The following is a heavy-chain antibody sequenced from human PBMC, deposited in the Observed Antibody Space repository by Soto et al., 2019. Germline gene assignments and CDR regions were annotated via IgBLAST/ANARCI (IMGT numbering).Heavy chain of an antibody. CDR1: GGSVSSGSYY. V-gene: IGHV4-61*01. D-gene: IGHD4-17*01. CDR2: IYYSGST. Sequence: QVQLQESGPGLVKPSETLSLTCIVSGGSVSSGSYYWSWIRQPPGKGLEWIGYIYYSGSTNYNPSLESRVTISVDTSKNQFSLKLSSVTAADTAVYYCARDARGYGDYDYWGQGTLVTVSS. J-gene: IGHJ4*02. CDR3: ARDARGYGDYDY.